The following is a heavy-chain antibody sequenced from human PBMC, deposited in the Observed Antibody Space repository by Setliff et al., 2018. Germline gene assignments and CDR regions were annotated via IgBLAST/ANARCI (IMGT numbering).Heavy chain of an antibody. V-gene: IGHV3-11*04. CDR2: ISGSGITI. J-gene: IGHJ6*02. CDR3: ARDGVSYAMDV. Sequence: KPGGSLRLSCAASGFSFSDYYMSWVRQAPGKGLEWLSKISGSGITIFYADSVRGRFTISRDNAKNSLYLQMNNLRAEDTALYSCARDGVSYAMDVWGHGTTVTVSS. CDR1: GFSFSDYY.